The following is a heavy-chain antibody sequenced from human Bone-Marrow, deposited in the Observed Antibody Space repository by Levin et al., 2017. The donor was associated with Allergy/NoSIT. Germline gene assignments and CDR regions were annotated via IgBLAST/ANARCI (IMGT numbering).Heavy chain of an antibody. J-gene: IGHJ1*01. D-gene: IGHD5-18*01. CDR3: ARDVGYGNTDS. Sequence: SCTVSGGSINSGDFYWSWIRQPPGKGLEWIGYIYFGGSTYYNPSLQSRLTISVDTSKKQFSLRLTSVTAADTAVYFCARDVGYGNTDSWGQGSLVIVSS. CDR2: IYFGGST. V-gene: IGHV4-30-4*01. CDR1: GGSINSGDFY.